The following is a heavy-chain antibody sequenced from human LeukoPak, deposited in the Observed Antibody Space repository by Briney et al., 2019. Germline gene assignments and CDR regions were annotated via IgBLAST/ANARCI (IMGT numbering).Heavy chain of an antibody. Sequence: PGRSLRLSCAASGFTFSSYAMHWVRQAPGKGLEWVAVISYDGSNKYYADSVKGRFTISRDNSKNTLYLQMNSLRAEDTAVYYCARDLQYCRGGSCYSEYYYGMDVWGQGTTVTVSS. D-gene: IGHD2-15*01. CDR2: ISYDGSNK. J-gene: IGHJ6*02. V-gene: IGHV3-30-3*01. CDR1: GFTFSSYA. CDR3: ARDLQYCRGGSCYSEYYYGMDV.